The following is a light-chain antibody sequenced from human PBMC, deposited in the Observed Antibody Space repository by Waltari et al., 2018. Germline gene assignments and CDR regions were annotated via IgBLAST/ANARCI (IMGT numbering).Light chain of an antibody. CDR1: QSISNW. J-gene: IGKJ4*01. CDR3: QQYNSYSLLS. Sequence: DIQMTQSPSTLSASVGDRGIISCRAIQSISNWLAWYQQRPGKAPKPLVYKPSTLESGVPSRFSGSGSGTEFTLTISSLQPEDFATYYCQQYNSYSLLSFGGGTKVEIK. CDR2: KPS. V-gene: IGKV1-5*03.